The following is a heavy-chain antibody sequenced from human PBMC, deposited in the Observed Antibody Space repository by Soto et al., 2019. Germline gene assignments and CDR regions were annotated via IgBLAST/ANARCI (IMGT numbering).Heavy chain of an antibody. D-gene: IGHD2-2*01. CDR1: GFTFSTYT. J-gene: IGHJ4*02. CDR2: ISGSAGSSGP. V-gene: IGHV3-23*01. CDR3: AKARCSTANCYVPEY. Sequence: DVQLLESGGGLVQPGGSLRLSCVASGFTFSTYTMSWVRQAPGKGLEWVSVISGSAGSSGPSYADSVQSRFSISRDNPRNTLYLQMNSLRGEDTAMYYCAKARCSTANCYVPEYWGQGTRVTVSS.